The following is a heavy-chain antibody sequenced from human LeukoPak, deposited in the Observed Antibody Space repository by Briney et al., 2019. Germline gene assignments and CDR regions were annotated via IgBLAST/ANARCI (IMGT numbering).Heavy chain of an antibody. CDR2: ISSSGGTT. CDR3: AKVAYYEILKSWFDY. D-gene: IGHD3-9*01. Sequence: GGSLRLSCAASGFTFSSYAMSWVRQAPGKGMEWVSAISSSGGTTYDADSVKGRFTISRDNSKNTLYLQMNSLRAEDTAVYYCAKVAYYEILKSWFDYWGQGTLVTVSS. CDR1: GFTFSSYA. J-gene: IGHJ4*02. V-gene: IGHV3-23*01.